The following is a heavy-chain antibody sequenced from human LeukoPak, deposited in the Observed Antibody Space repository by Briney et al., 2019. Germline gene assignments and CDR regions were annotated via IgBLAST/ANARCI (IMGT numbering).Heavy chain of an antibody. Sequence: GASVKVSCKASGYSFTAYYIHWLRQAPGQGLEWMGRINPNSDYTDYAQNFQGRVTMTRDTSISTAYMEVRRLRSDDTAAYYCARVSYGNDATPFDYWGQGTLVTVSS. V-gene: IGHV1-2*06. CDR3: ARVSYGNDATPFDY. CDR1: GYSFTAYY. J-gene: IGHJ4*02. D-gene: IGHD3-16*01. CDR2: INPNSDYT.